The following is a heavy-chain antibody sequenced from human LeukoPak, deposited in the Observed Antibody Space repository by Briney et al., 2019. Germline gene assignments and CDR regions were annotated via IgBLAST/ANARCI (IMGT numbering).Heavy chain of an antibody. D-gene: IGHD6-13*01. Sequence: SETLSLTCTVSGGSISSYYWSWIRQPPGKGLEWIGYIYYSGSINYNPSLKSRVTISVDTSMNQFSLKLSSVTAADTAVYYCAREPRGAAAGHGNFDYWGQGTLVTVSS. CDR1: GGSISSYY. J-gene: IGHJ4*02. CDR3: AREPRGAAAGHGNFDY. V-gene: IGHV4-59*01. CDR2: IYYSGSI.